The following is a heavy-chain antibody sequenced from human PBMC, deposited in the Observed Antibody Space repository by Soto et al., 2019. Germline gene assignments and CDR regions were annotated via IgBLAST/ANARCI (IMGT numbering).Heavy chain of an antibody. V-gene: IGHV4-59*01. CDR3: ARRGDANWYFDL. D-gene: IGHD3-16*01. CDR2: LDYSGST. Sequence: QVQLQESGPGLVKPSETLSLTCTVSGGSISSSHWSWVRQPPGKGLECIGYLDYSGSTTYNPSLKSRVSMSADTSKNQFSLKRSSVTAADTALYYCARRGDANWYFDLWGRGTLVTVSS. J-gene: IGHJ2*01. CDR1: GGSISSSH.